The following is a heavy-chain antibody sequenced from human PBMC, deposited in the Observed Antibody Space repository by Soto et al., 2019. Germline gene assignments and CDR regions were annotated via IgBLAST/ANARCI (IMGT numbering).Heavy chain of an antibody. CDR2: IKSKTDGGTT. J-gene: IGHJ4*02. D-gene: IGHD6-19*01. CDR1: GFTFSNAW. Sequence: GGSLRLSCAASGFTFSNAWMSWVRQAPGKGLEWVGRIKSKTDGGTTDYAAPVKGRFTISRDDSKNTLYLQMNSLKTEDTAVYYCTTDVSIAVAGTFYWGQGNLVTVS. CDR3: TTDVSIAVAGTFY. V-gene: IGHV3-15*01.